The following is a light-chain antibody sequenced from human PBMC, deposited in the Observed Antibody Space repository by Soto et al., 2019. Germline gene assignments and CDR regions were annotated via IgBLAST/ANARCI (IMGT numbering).Light chain of an antibody. CDR2: DAS. CDR3: QQYNNWSKRT. V-gene: IGKV3D-15*01. J-gene: IGKJ5*01. Sequence: DIVMTQSPATLSVSPGESATLSCRASQRFXNNFGWYQKKPGQAPRILIXDASTRGTGIPARFIGSGSGREFTLTISSLKSEDFAVYYCQQYNNWSKRTVGQGTRLEIK. CDR1: QRFXNN.